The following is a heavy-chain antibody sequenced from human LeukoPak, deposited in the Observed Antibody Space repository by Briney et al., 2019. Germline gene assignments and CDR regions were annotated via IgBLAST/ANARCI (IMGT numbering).Heavy chain of an antibody. J-gene: IGHJ4*02. CDR1: GFTFITYA. CDR3: VRGGGVVAGTYDY. D-gene: IGHD6-19*01. Sequence: GGSLRLSCAASGFTFITYAFHWVRQAPGKGLEYVSAISNNGEDTYYADSVKGRFTISRDNSKNTPYLQMGSLRAEGMAVYYCVRGGGVVAGTYDYWGQGTLVTVSS. V-gene: IGHV3-64*02. CDR2: ISNNGEDT.